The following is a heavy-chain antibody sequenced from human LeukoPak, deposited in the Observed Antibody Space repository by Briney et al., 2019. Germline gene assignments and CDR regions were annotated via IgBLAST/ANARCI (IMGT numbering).Heavy chain of an antibody. CDR3: ARANYYWNSGVDN. J-gene: IGHJ4*02. Sequence: PSKTLSLTCTVSGGSISSSTYYWGWIRQPPGKGLEWIGSIYYSGSTYYNPSLKSRVTISVDTSKNQFSLKLSSVTAADTAVYYCARANYYWNSGVDNWGQGTLVTVPS. D-gene: IGHD1-7*01. CDR2: IYYSGST. V-gene: IGHV4-39*01. CDR1: GGSISSSTYY.